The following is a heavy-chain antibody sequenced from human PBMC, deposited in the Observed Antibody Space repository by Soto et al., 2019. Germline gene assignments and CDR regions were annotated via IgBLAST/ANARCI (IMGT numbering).Heavy chain of an antibody. CDR1: GGSISSYY. Sequence: PSETLSLTCTVSGGSISSYYWSWIRQPPGKGLEWIGYIYYSGSTNYNPSLKSRVTISVDTSKNQFSLKLSYVTAADTAAYYCARVKDGYSYGYNWFDPWAQGTLVTLSS. D-gene: IGHD5-18*01. CDR3: ARVKDGYSYGYNWFDP. CDR2: IYYSGST. J-gene: IGHJ5*02. V-gene: IGHV4-59*01.